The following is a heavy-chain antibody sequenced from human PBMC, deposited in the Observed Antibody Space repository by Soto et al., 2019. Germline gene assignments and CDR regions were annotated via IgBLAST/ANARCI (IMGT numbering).Heavy chain of an antibody. CDR2: IYYSGST. CDR3: ARGSSGWYYLDY. J-gene: IGHJ4*02. V-gene: IGHV4-59*01. D-gene: IGHD6-19*01. CDR1: GGSISSYY. Sequence: SETLSLTCTVSGGSISSYYWSWIRQPPGKGLEWIGYIYYSGSTSYNPSLKSRVTISVDTSKNQFSLKLSSVTAADTAVYYCARGSSGWYYLDYWGQGTLVTVSS.